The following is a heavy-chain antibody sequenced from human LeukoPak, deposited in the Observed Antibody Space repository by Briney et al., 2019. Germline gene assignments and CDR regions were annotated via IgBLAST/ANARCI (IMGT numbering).Heavy chain of an antibody. CDR2: INHSGST. V-gene: IGHV4-59*08. Sequence: SETLSLTRTVSGGSISSYYWSWIRQPPGKGLEWIGEINHSGSTNYNPSLKSRVTISVDTSKNQFSLKLSSVTAADTAVYYCARHVPITMIVVVMETNAFDIWGQGTMVTVSS. J-gene: IGHJ3*02. D-gene: IGHD3-22*01. CDR1: GGSISSYY. CDR3: ARHVPITMIVVVMETNAFDI.